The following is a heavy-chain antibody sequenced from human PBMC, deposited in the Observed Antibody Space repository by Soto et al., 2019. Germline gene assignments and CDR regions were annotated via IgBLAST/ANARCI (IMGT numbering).Heavy chain of an antibody. CDR1: GFTFSSYA. CDR3: ARNYDSSGYYYVPWFDP. V-gene: IGHV3-30-3*01. D-gene: IGHD3-22*01. CDR2: ISYDGSNK. J-gene: IGHJ5*02. Sequence: QVQLVESGGGVVQPGRSRRLSCAASGFTFSSYAMHWVRQAPGKGLEWVAVISYDGSNKYYADSVKGRFTISRDNSKNTLYLQMNSLRAEDTAVYYCARNYDSSGYYYVPWFDPWGQGTLVTVSS.